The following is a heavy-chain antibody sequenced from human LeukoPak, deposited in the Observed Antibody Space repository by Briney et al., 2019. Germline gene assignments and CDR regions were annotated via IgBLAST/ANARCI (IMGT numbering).Heavy chain of an antibody. CDR1: GGSFSGYY. J-gene: IGHJ5*02. Sequence: PSETLSLTCAVYGGSFSGYYWSWIRQPPGKGLEWIGEINHSGSTNYDPSLKSRVTISVDTSKNQFSLKLSSVTAADTAVCYCARQYSSGWYNWFDPWGQGTLVTVSS. V-gene: IGHV4-34*01. CDR2: INHSGST. CDR3: ARQYSSGWYNWFDP. D-gene: IGHD6-19*01.